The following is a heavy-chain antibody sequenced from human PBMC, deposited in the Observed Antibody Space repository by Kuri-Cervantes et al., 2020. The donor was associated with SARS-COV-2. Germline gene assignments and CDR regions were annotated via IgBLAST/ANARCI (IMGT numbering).Heavy chain of an antibody. CDR1: GGSISSSSYY. D-gene: IGHD6-6*01. Sequence: GSLRLSCTVSGGSISSSSYYWGWIRPPPGKGLEWIGSIYYSGSTYYNPSLKSRVTISVDTSKNQFSLKLSSVTAADTAVYYCASHGAQQLVRYWGQGTLVTVSS. J-gene: IGHJ4*02. CDR2: IYYSGST. CDR3: ASHGAQQLVRY. V-gene: IGHV4-39*01.